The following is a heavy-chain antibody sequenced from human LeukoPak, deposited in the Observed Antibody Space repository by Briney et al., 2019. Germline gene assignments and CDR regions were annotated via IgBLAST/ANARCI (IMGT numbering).Heavy chain of an antibody. D-gene: IGHD3-22*01. Sequence: ASVKVSCKVSGYTLTELSMHWVRQAPGKGLEWMGGFDPEDGEAIYAQKFQGRVTMTEDTSTDAAYMEPSSLRSEDTAVYYCATVYYYDSSGYHQFDYWGQGTLVTVSS. CDR1: GYTLTELS. V-gene: IGHV1-24*01. J-gene: IGHJ4*02. CDR2: FDPEDGEA. CDR3: ATVYYYDSSGYHQFDY.